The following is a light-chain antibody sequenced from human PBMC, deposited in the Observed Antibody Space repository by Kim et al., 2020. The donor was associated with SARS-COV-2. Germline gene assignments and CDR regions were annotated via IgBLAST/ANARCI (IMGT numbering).Light chain of an antibody. Sequence: PGEGATLSCRASHSLNSNYVAWYQQKPGQAPRLLISGASNRATGIPDRFSGSGSGTDFTLTINRLEPEDFALYYCQFYGTSPRWTFGQGTKVDIK. J-gene: IGKJ1*01. V-gene: IGKV3-20*01. CDR3: QFYGTSPRWT. CDR1: HSLNSNY. CDR2: GAS.